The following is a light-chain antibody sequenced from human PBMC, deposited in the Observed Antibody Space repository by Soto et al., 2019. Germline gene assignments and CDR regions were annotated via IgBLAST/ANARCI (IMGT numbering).Light chain of an antibody. CDR2: GAS. Sequence: EIVLTQSPGTLSLSPGERATLSCRASQSVSSRYLACYQQKPGQAPRLLIYGASSRATGIPDRFSGSGSGTDFTLTISRLEPEDFAVYYCQQYGNSPLTFGQGTKVESK. V-gene: IGKV3-20*01. CDR1: QSVSSRY. CDR3: QQYGNSPLT. J-gene: IGKJ1*01.